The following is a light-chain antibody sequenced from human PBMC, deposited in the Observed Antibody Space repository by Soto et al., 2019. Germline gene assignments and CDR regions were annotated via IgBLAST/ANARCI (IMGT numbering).Light chain of an antibody. CDR3: QQYGDSRWT. J-gene: IGKJ1*01. Sequence: EIVMTQSPATLSVSPGERATLSCRASQSVSSNLAWYQQKPGQAPRLLIYGASTRATGIPARFSGSESGTDFTLTISRLEPEDFAVYYCQQYGDSRWTFGQGTKVDIK. CDR1: QSVSSN. CDR2: GAS. V-gene: IGKV3-15*01.